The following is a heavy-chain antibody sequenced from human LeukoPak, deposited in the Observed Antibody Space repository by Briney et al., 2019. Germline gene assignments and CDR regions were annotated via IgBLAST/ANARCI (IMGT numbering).Heavy chain of an antibody. CDR1: EFTFSSYW. CDR3: TRGDSASKIDY. CDR2: IKPDGSED. V-gene: IGHV3-7*01. D-gene: IGHD3-22*01. J-gene: IGHJ4*02. Sequence: GGSLRLSCAGSEFTFSSYWMSWVRQAPGKGLEWVAYIKPDGSEDYYVDSVKGRFTISRDNAESSLYLQMNSLRVEDTAVYHCTRGDSASKIDYWGQGTLVTVSS.